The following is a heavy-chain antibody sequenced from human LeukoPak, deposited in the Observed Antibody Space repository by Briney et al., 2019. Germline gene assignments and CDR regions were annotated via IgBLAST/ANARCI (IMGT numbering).Heavy chain of an antibody. J-gene: IGHJ6*01. CDR2: IYSGGST. D-gene: IGHD3-10*01. V-gene: IGHV3-66*01. CDR3: ARDKGVDGWGSYYSYYGMDV. CDR1: GFTVSSNY. Sequence: PGGSLRLSCAASGFTVSSNYMSWVRQAPGKGLEWVSVIYSGGSTYYADSVKGRFTISRDNSKNTLYLQMNSLRAEDTAVYYCARDKGVDGWGSYYSYYGMDVWGQGTTVTVSS.